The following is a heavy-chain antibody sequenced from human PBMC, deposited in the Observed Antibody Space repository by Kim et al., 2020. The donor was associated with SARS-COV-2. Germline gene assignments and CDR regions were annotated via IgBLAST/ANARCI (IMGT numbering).Heavy chain of an antibody. CDR1: GGSISSSNW. D-gene: IGHD3-10*01. Sequence: SETLSLTCAVSGGSISSSNWWSWVRQPPGKGLEWIGEIYHSGSTNYNPSLKSRVTISVDKSKNQFSLKLSSVTAADTAVYYCARDLAEWFGELSYYYGMDVWGQGTTVTVSS. V-gene: IGHV4-4*02. J-gene: IGHJ6*02. CDR3: ARDLAEWFGELSYYYGMDV. CDR2: IYHSGST.